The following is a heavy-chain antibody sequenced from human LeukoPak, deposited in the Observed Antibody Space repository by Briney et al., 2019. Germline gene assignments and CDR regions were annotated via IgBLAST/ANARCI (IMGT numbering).Heavy chain of an antibody. V-gene: IGHV4-38-2*02. Sequence: SETLSLTCTVSAYSISSGYYWGWIRQPPGKGLEWIGSIYHSRNTYYNPSLKSRVTMSVDTSKNQFSLNLRSVTAADTAVYYCARADYSSSWSHEYFYMDVWGKGTTVTVSS. J-gene: IGHJ6*03. D-gene: IGHD6-13*01. CDR1: AYSISSGYY. CDR3: ARADYSSSWSHEYFYMDV. CDR2: IYHSRNT.